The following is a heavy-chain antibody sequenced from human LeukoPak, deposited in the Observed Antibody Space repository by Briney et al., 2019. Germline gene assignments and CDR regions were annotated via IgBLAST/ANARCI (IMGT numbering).Heavy chain of an antibody. Sequence: SETLSLTCSLSGGSITNYYWTWIRQPAGGGLEWLGRMHPSGNNNYNASLKNRVTMSIDTSKNQFSLRLSSVTAADTAIYYCAREVASVVTPVSCWPDPWGQGTLVIVSS. CDR1: GGSITNYY. J-gene: IGHJ5*02. V-gene: IGHV4-4*07. CDR2: MHPSGNN. CDR3: AREVASVVTPVSCWPDP. D-gene: IGHD4-23*01.